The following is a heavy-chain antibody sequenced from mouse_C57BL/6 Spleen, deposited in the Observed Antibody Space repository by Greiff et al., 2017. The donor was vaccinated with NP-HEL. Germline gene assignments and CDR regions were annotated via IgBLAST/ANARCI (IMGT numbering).Heavy chain of an antibody. D-gene: IGHD4-1*01. Sequence: EVQVVESGGGLVQPGGSLSLSCAASGFTFTDYYMSWVRQPPGKALEWLGFIRNKANGYTTEYSASVKGLFTISRDNSQSILYLQMNALRAEDRATYCCERYPNVYAMDHWGQGTSVTVSS. CDR2: IRNKANGYTT. CDR3: ERYPNVYAMDH. CDR1: GFTFTDYY. J-gene: IGHJ4*01. V-gene: IGHV7-3*01.